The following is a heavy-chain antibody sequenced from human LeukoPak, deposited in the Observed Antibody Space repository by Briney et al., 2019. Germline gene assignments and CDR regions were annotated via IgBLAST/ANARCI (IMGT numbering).Heavy chain of an antibody. J-gene: IGHJ3*02. D-gene: IGHD5-12*01. CDR1: GGPFRGFF. CDR3: ARDWDGGYDFNAFDI. CDR2: ISHSGSS. V-gene: IGHV4-34*01. Sequence: SETLSLTCAVYGGPFRGFFWSWIRQAPGKGLEWIGEISHSGSSNYNPSLKSRATISVDRSKNQFSLKLSSVTSADTAVYYCARDWDGGYDFNAFDIWGQGTMVTVSS.